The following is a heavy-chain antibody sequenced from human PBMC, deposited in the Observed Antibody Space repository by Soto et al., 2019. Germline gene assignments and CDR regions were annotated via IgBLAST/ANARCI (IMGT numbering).Heavy chain of an antibody. J-gene: IGHJ6*03. CDR3: ARNRMGGYDSGYYYYYMDV. CDR1: GSSISSYY. D-gene: IGHD5-12*01. CDR2: IYYSGST. Sequence: SETLSLTCTVSGSSISSYYCSWIRQPPGKGLEWIGYIYYSGSTNYNPSLKSRVTISVDTSKNQFSLKLSSVTAADTAVYYCARNRMGGYDSGYYYYYMDVWGKGTTVTVSS. V-gene: IGHV4-59*01.